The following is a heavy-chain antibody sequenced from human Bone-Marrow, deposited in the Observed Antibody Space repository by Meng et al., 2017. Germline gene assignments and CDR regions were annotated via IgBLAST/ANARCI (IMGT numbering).Heavy chain of an antibody. Sequence: GGSLRLSCAASGFTFSSYEMNWVRQAPGKGLEWVSYISSSGSTIYYADSVKGRFTISRDNSKNTLYLQMHSLGAEDTAVYYCANSNHFDYWGQGILVTVSS. CDR3: ANSNHFDY. V-gene: IGHV3-48*03. J-gene: IGHJ4*02. CDR1: GFTFSSYE. CDR2: ISSSGSTI. D-gene: IGHD2-8*01.